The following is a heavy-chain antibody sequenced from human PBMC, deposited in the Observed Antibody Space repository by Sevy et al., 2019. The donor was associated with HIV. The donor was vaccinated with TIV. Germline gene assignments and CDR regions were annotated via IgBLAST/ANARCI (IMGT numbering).Heavy chain of an antibody. CDR2: ISYDGRNNK. D-gene: IGHD3-16*01. CDR1: GFTFSDYR. J-gene: IGHJ4*02. Sequence: GGSLRLSCAASGFTFSDYRMHWVRQAPGKGLEWVAVISYDGRNNKYNADSVKGRFTISRDHSKNTVYLQMNSLRAEDTAIYYCARDRGEILSSAFDYWGQGTLVTVSS. V-gene: IGHV3-30*04. CDR3: ARDRGEILSSAFDY.